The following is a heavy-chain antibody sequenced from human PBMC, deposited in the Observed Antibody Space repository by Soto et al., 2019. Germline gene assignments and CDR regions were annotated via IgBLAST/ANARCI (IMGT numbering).Heavy chain of an antibody. Sequence: QVQLVQCGVEVREPGASVKVSCKAVRYIFTNYGVSWVRPAPGQGLEWMGWITTYNGNTEYAQKFQGRVTMTTDASTSTAYTQLGRLRSDDPAIYYCARALTGNGMDVWGQGTTVTVAS. J-gene: IGHJ6*02. CDR1: RYIFTNYG. V-gene: IGHV1-18*01. CDR2: ITTYNGNT. CDR3: ARALTGNGMDV.